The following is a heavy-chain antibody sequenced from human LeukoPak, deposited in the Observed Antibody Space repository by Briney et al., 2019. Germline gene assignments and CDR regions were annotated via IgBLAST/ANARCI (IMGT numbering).Heavy chain of an antibody. CDR2: MYYSGSA. Sequence: PSETLSLTCTVSGGSISSYFWSWIRQPPGKGLEGIGYMYYSGSANYNTSLKSRVTISVDTSKNQFSLKLSSVTTADTAVYYCARVPLGSGRYGGHRDWGQGSLLTVS. D-gene: IGHD6-19*01. V-gene: IGHV4-59*01. CDR3: ARVPLGSGRYGGHRD. CDR1: GGSISSYF. J-gene: IGHJ4*02.